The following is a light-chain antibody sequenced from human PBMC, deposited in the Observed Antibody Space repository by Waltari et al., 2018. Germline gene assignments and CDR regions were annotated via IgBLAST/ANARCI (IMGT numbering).Light chain of an antibody. CDR3: QQYYSAPRT. CDR1: QSVLYSSNSGNN. J-gene: IGKJ1*01. V-gene: IGKV4-1*01. Sequence: DIVMTQSPDSLAVSLGERATINCKSSQSVLYSSNSGNNLAWFQQKPGQPPKLVIYWASTRESGVPDRFSGSGSGTDFTLTISSLQAEDVAIYYCQQYYSAPRTFGQGTKVGIK. CDR2: WAS.